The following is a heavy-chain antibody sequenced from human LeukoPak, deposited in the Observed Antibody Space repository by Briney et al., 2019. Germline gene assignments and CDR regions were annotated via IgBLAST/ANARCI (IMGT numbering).Heavy chain of an antibody. CDR3: ARDYHGTRWYYFDF. J-gene: IGHJ4*02. D-gene: IGHD2-15*01. Sequence: PSETLSLTCTVSGGSVSSGSYYWSWIRQPPGKGLEWIGYIYFSGTTGCTTSNPSLMSRVTISVDTSKNQFSLKLSSVAAADTAVYFCARDYHGTRWYYFDFWGQGTLVTVSS. V-gene: IGHV4-61*01. CDR2: IYFSGTTGCT. CDR1: GGSVSSGSYY.